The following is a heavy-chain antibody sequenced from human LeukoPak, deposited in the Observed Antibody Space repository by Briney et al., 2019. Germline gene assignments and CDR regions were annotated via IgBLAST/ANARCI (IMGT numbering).Heavy chain of an antibody. CDR3: SRRFGC. CDR1: GFTFSDYS. Sequence: GESLRLSCAAPGFTFSDYSMNWVRQAPGKGLEWVSYIDGSGDTIYYADSVKGRFTISRDNAKNSLDLQMNSLRDEDTAVYYCSRRFGCWGQGTLVTVSS. CDR2: IDGSGDTI. V-gene: IGHV3-48*02. J-gene: IGHJ4*02.